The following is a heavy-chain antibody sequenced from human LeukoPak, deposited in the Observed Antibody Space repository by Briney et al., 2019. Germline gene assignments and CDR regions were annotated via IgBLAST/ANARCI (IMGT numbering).Heavy chain of an antibody. D-gene: IGHD3-22*01. V-gene: IGHV1-69*04. CDR1: GGTFSSYA. CDR3: ARVGRYYDSTGSLDY. Sequence: ASVKVSCKASGGTFSSYAISWVRQAPGQGLEWMGRIIPILGIANYAQKFQSRVTITADKSTSTAYMELSSLRSEDTAVYYCARVGRYYDSTGSLDYWGQGTLVTVSS. J-gene: IGHJ4*02. CDR2: IIPILGIA.